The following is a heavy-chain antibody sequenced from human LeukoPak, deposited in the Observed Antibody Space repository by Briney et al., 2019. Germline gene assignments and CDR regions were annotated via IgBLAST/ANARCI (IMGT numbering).Heavy chain of an antibody. D-gene: IGHD2-2*01. J-gene: IGHJ4*02. CDR2: IWYDGSNK. CDR1: GFIFSSYG. Sequence: GGSLRLSCAASGFIFSSYGMHWVRQAPGKGLEWVAVIWYDGSNKYYADSVKGRFTISRDNSKNTLYLQMNSLRAEDTAVYYCAKDSLGYCSSTSCSYFDYWGQGTLVTVSP. V-gene: IGHV3-33*06. CDR3: AKDSLGYCSSTSCSYFDY.